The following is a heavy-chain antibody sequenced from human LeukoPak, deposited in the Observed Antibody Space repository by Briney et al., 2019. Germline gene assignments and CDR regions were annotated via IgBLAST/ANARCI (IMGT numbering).Heavy chain of an antibody. J-gene: IGHJ4*02. CDR3: ARDYGDYDH. CDR2: ISSSSYI. D-gene: IGHD4-17*01. Sequence: PGGSLRLSCAASGFTFDDYAMHWVRQAPGKGLEWVSSISSSSYIYYADSVKGRFTISRDNAKNSLYLQMNSLRAEDTAVYYCARDYGDYDHWGQGTLVTVSS. CDR1: GFTFDDYA. V-gene: IGHV3-69-1*01.